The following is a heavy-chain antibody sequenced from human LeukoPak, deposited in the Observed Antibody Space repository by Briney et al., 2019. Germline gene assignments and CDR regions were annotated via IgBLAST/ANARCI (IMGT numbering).Heavy chain of an antibody. CDR3: ARARNAVVTAIDY. D-gene: IGHD4-23*01. Sequence: PGKSLRLSCAASGLNFSSYGMHWVRQAPGKGLEWVAVTWYDGSNKYYADSVRGRFTISRDNSKNTLYLQMNSLRAEDTAVYYCARARNAVVTAIDYWGQGTLVTVSS. CDR1: GLNFSSYG. J-gene: IGHJ4*01. CDR2: TWYDGSNK. V-gene: IGHV3-33*01.